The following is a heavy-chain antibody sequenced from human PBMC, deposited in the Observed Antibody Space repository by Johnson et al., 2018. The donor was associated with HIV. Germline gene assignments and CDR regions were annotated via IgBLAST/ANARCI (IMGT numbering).Heavy chain of an antibody. CDR2: ISYDGSNK. D-gene: IGHD6-6*01. Sequence: QVQLVESGGGVVQPRRSLRLSCAASGFAFSGYALHWVRQAPGKGLEWVAVISYDGSNKYYADSVKGRFTISRDNSKNTLYLQMNSLRAEDTAVYYCAKQQLVPDDAFDIWGQGTMVNVSS. CDR1: GFAFSGYA. J-gene: IGHJ3*02. V-gene: IGHV3-30-3*02. CDR3: AKQQLVPDDAFDI.